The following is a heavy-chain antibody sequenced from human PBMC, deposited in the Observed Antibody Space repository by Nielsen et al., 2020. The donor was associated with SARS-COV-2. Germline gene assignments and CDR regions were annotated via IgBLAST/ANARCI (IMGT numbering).Heavy chain of an antibody. CDR2: ISSTGGTM. V-gene: IGHV3-48*03. D-gene: IGHD2/OR15-2a*01. Sequence: GESLKISCAASGFTFSRYEMIWVRQTPGKGLEWISYISSTGGTMYYTDSVKGRFTVSRDNSRNTLYLQMNNLRVEDTAVYYCARLNSPGELSPDYGMDVCGQGTTVTVSS. CDR3: ARLNSPGELSPDYGMDV. CDR1: GFTFSRYE. J-gene: IGHJ6*02.